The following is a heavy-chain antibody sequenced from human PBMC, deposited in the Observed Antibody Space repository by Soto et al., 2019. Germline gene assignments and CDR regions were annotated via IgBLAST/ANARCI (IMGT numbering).Heavy chain of an antibody. CDR3: ARGRMQLVRNYYYGMDV. CDR1: GYTFTSYD. CDR2: MNPNSGNT. V-gene: IGHV1-8*01. D-gene: IGHD6-6*01. J-gene: IGHJ6*02. Sequence: QVQLVQSGAEVKKPGASVKVSCKASGYTFTSYDINWVRQATGQGLEWMGWMNPNSGNTGYAQKFQGRVTMTRNTSLSTAYMELSSLRSEDTAVYYCARGRMQLVRNYYYGMDVWGQGTTVTVSS.